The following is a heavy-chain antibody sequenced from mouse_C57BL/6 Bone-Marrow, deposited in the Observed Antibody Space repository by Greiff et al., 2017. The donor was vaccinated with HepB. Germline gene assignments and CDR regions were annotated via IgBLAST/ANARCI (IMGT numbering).Heavy chain of an antibody. CDR3: AREAYGSYPYYFDY. J-gene: IGHJ2*01. V-gene: IGHV5-6*02. Sequence: EVKLVESGGDLVKPGGSLKLSCAASGFTFSSYGMSWVRPTPDKRLEWVATISRGGSYTYYPDSVKGRITISRDNAKNTLYLQMSSLKSEDTAMYYCAREAYGSYPYYFDYWGQGTTLTVSS. CDR2: ISRGGSYT. D-gene: IGHD1-1*01. CDR1: GFTFSSYG.